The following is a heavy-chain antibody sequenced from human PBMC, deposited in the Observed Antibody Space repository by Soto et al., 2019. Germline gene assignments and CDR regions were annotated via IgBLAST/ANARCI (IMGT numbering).Heavy chain of an antibody. V-gene: IGHV3-23*01. CDR2: IRSSGEST. Sequence: QLLESGGGLVQTGGSLRLSCTASGFTFSNYAMSWVRQAPGKGLEWVSGIRSSGESTYYADSVKGRLTISRDNAKNMLYLQINSLRAEDTAVYYCAKGGRRVLIPMDVWGQGTTVTVSS. D-gene: IGHD2-8*01. CDR3: AKGGRRVLIPMDV. CDR1: GFTFSNYA. J-gene: IGHJ6*02.